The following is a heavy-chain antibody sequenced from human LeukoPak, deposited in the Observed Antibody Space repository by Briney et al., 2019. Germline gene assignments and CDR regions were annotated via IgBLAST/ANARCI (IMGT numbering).Heavy chain of an antibody. CDR1: GYSISSGYY. V-gene: IGHV4-38-2*02. CDR2: IYHSGST. CDR3: ARVLGWRWNDKIVTEGTKVWFDP. J-gene: IGHJ5*02. Sequence: SETLSLTCTVSGYSISSGYYWGWMRQPPGQGLEWIGSIYHSGSTYYNPPLKSRVTISVDTSKNQFSLTLSSVTAADTAVYYCARVLGWRWNDKIVTEGTKVWFDPWGQGTLVTVSS. D-gene: IGHD1-1*01.